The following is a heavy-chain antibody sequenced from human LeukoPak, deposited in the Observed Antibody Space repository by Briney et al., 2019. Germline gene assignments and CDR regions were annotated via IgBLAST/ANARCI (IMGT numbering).Heavy chain of an antibody. CDR2: ISGSGGST. V-gene: IGHV3-23*01. CDR1: GFTFSSYG. J-gene: IGHJ4*02. D-gene: IGHD2-2*01. Sequence: GGSLRLSCAASGFTFSSYGMSWVRQAPGKGLEWVSAISGSGGSTYYADSVKGRFTISRDNSKNTLYLQMNSLRAEDTAVYYCAKIQRRRSTRLFGVFDYWGQGTLVTVSS. CDR3: AKIQRRRSTRLFGVFDY.